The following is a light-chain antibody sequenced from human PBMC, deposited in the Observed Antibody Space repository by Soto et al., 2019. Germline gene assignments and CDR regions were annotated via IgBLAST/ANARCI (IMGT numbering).Light chain of an antibody. CDR3: AAWDDSLSGPVV. Sequence: QSVLTQPPSASGTPGQRVTISCSGSSSNIGSNYVYWYQQLPGTAPKLLIYRNNQRPSGVPDRFSGSTPGTSASLAISGLRSEDEADDYCAAWDDSLSGPVVFGGGTKLTVL. V-gene: IGLV1-47*01. J-gene: IGLJ2*01. CDR2: RNN. CDR1: SSNIGSNY.